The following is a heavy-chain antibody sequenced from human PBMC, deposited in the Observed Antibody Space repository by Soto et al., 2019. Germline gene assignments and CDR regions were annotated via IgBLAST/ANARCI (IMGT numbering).Heavy chain of an antibody. J-gene: IGHJ4*02. CDR2: IRGSGGST. D-gene: IGHD6-13*01. V-gene: IGHV3-23*01. CDR3: AKDRGSSWYESVDY. CDR1: GFTFSSYA. Sequence: PGGSLSLSCAASGFTFSSYAMSWVRQAPGKGLEWVSAIRGSGGSTYYADSVKGRFTISRGNSQNTLYLQMNSLRAEDTAVYYCAKDRGSSWYESVDYWGQGTLVTVSS.